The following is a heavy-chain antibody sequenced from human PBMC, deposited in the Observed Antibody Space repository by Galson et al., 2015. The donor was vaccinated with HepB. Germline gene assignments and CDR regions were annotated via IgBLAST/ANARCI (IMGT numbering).Heavy chain of an antibody. Sequence: SLRLSCAASGFTFSSYWMHWVRQAPGKGLVWVSRINSDGSSTSYADSVKGRFTISRDNAKNTLYPQMNSLRAEDTAVYYCARGTDTTYYYDSSGYRYYFDYWGQGTLVTVSS. D-gene: IGHD3-22*01. V-gene: IGHV3-74*01. CDR2: INSDGSST. CDR3: ARGTDTTYYYDSSGYRYYFDY. CDR1: GFTFSSYW. J-gene: IGHJ4*02.